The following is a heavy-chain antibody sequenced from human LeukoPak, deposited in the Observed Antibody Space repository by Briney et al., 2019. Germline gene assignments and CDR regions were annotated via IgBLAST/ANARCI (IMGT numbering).Heavy chain of an antibody. V-gene: IGHV4-39*01. Sequence: SETLSLTCTVSGGSISSSSYYWGWIRQPPGKGLEWIGSIYYSGSTYYNPSLKSRVTISVDTSKNQFSLKLSSVTAADTAVYYCARAPAGTLDLWGQGTLVTVSS. CDR3: ARAPAGTLDL. J-gene: IGHJ5*02. CDR1: GGSISSSSYY. D-gene: IGHD6-13*01. CDR2: IYYSGST.